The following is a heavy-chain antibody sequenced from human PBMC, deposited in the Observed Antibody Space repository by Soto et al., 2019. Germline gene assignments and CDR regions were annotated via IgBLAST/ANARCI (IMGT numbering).Heavy chain of an antibody. CDR2: IKQDGSEK. J-gene: IGHJ4*02. V-gene: IGHV3-7*01. CDR3: ARFLYSGGWLYFDY. CDR1: GVTFSSYW. Sequence: GGSLRLSCAASGVTFSSYWMSWVRQAPGKGLEWVANIKQDGSEKYYVDSVKGRFTISRDNAKNSLYLQMNSLRAEDTAVYYCARFLYSGGWLYFDYWGQGTLVTVSS. D-gene: IGHD6-19*01.